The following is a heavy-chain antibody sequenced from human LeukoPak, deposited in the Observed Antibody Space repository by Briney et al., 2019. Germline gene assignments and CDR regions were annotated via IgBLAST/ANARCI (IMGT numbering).Heavy chain of an antibody. J-gene: IGHJ4*02. Sequence: ASVKVSCKASGYTFTDYYMHWVRQAPGQGLEWMGWINPNSGGTNYAQKFQGRVTMTRDTSISTACMELSRLKSDDTAVYYCARVHFYDSSGYSLINPWGQGTLVTVSS. CDR2: INPNSGGT. D-gene: IGHD3-22*01. V-gene: IGHV1-2*02. CDR1: GYTFTDYY. CDR3: ARVHFYDSSGYSLINP.